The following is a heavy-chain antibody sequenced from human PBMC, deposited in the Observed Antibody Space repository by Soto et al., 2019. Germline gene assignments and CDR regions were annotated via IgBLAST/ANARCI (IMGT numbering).Heavy chain of an antibody. CDR3: ARARDIVATITMCGFDY. CDR1: GGTFSSYA. V-gene: IGHV1-69*13. D-gene: IGHD5-12*01. Sequence: SVKVSCKASGGTFSSYAISWVRQAPGQGLEWMGGIIPIFGTANYAQKFQGRVTITADESTSTAYMELSSLRSEDTAVYYCARARDIVATITMCGFDYWGQGALVTVSS. CDR2: IIPIFGTA. J-gene: IGHJ4*02.